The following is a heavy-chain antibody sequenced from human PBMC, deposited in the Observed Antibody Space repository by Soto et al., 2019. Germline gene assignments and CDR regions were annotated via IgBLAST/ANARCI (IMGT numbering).Heavy chain of an antibody. CDR1: DGSSTSSSYY. V-gene: IGHV4-39*07. CDR3: ARGMLWGGSYSDYFDY. Sequence: SETMSLTCTVADGSSTSSSYYWGWIRQPPGKGLEWIGSIYYSGSTYYNPSLKSRVTISVDTSKNQFSLKLSSVTAADTAVYYCARGMLWGGSYSDYFDYWGQGTLVTVSS. D-gene: IGHD1-26*01. CDR2: IYYSGST. J-gene: IGHJ4*02.